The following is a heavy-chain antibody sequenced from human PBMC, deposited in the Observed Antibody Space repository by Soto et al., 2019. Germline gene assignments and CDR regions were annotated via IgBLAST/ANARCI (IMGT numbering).Heavy chain of an antibody. Sequence: GGSLRLSCGVSGFTFSNYAMTWVRHSPGKGLEWVSTISGSGDSTHYADSVKGRFTISRDNSKNTLYLQMNSLRADDSAEYYCEKTDADTYGTLYCFDNWGRGTLVTVSS. V-gene: IGHV3-23*01. J-gene: IGHJ4*02. CDR3: EKTDADTYGTLYCFDN. CDR1: GFTFSNYA. D-gene: IGHD5-18*01. CDR2: ISGSGDST.